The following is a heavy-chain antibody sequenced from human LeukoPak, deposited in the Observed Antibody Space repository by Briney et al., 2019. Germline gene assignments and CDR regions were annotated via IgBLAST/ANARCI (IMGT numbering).Heavy chain of an antibody. CDR1: GFTFSSYG. D-gene: IGHD2-2*01. CDR3: AGDSLVVPAATFDY. CDR2: ISYDGSNK. Sequence: GGSLRLSCAASGFTFSSYGMHWVRQAPGKGLEWVAVISYDGSNKYYADSVKGRFTISRDNSKNTLYLQMNSLRAEDTAVYYCAGDSLVVPAATFDYWGQGTLVTVSS. V-gene: IGHV3-30*19. J-gene: IGHJ4*02.